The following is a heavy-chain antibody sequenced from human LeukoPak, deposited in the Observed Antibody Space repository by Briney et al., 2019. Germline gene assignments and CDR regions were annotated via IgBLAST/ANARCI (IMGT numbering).Heavy chain of an antibody. Sequence: SETLSLTCTVSGGSISSSRSYWGWVRQPPGKGLEWIGSTSDSGSTYYNPSLKSRVSISVDTSRNQFSLKVTSVTAADTALYYCAHNILELRFLEWYHNWFDPWGQGTLVVVSS. V-gene: IGHV4-39*01. D-gene: IGHD3-3*01. CDR2: TSDSGST. J-gene: IGHJ5*02. CDR1: GGSISSSRSY. CDR3: AHNILELRFLEWYHNWFDP.